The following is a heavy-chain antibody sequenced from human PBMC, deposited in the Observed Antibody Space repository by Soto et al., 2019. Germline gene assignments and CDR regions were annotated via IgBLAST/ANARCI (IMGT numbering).Heavy chain of an antibody. Sequence: ASVXVSCKSCVYTFTSYGSSLVRQAPGQGLEWMGWISAYNGNTNYAQKLQGRVTMTTDTSTSTAYMELRSLRSDDTAVYYCARGKCNNGVCLFEYCGPGTLV. V-gene: IGHV1-18*01. CDR1: VYTFTSYG. D-gene: IGHD2-8*01. CDR2: ISAYNGNT. J-gene: IGHJ4*02. CDR3: ARGKCNNGVCLFEY.